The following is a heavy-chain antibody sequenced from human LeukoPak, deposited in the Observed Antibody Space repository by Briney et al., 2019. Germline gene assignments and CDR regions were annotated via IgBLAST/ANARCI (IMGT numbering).Heavy chain of an antibody. CDR3: ARDDYGGMDV. D-gene: IGHD4-17*01. Sequence: GGSLRLSCAGSGFNFTGYWMRWVRQAPGKGLEWISRLYSDGRSLTDADSVMGRFTISRDNAKNSLYLQMNSLRAEDTAVYSCARDDYGGMDVWGKGTTVTVSS. CDR2: LYSDGRSL. V-gene: IGHV3-74*03. CDR1: GFNFTGYW. J-gene: IGHJ6*04.